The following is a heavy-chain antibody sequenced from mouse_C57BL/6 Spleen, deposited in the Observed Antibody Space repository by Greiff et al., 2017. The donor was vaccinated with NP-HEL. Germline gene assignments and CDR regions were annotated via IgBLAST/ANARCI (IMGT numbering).Heavy chain of an antibody. CDR1: GYAFSSYW. Sequence: VQLQQSGAELVKPGASVKISCKASGYAFSSYWMNWVKQRPGKGLEWIGQIYPGDGDTNYNGKFKGKATLTADKSSSTAYMQLSSLTSEDSAVYFCASMLYDYDGYYFDYWGQGTTLTVSS. CDR3: ASMLYDYDGYYFDY. D-gene: IGHD2-4*01. J-gene: IGHJ2*01. V-gene: IGHV1-80*01. CDR2: IYPGDGDT.